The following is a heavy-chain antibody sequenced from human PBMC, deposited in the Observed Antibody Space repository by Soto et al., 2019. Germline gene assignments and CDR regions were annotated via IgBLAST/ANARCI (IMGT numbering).Heavy chain of an antibody. V-gene: IGHV3-23*01. CDR1: GFKFVGHA. Sequence: VPLIHPYTASGFKFVGHAVSWISKNQGEGLEWVSAISGSGGSTYYADSVKGRFTISRDNSKNTLYLQMNSLRAEDTAVYYCANPRGWFGEFEYYYSGMDVWGQGTRVTVSS. CDR2: ISGSGGST. D-gene: IGHD3-10*01. J-gene: IGHJ6*02. CDR3: ANPRGWFGEFEYYYSGMDV.